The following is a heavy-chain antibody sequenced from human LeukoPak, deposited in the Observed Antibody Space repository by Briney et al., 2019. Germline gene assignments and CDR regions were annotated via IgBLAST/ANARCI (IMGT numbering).Heavy chain of an antibody. Sequence: GGSLRLSCAASGFTFSNAYMSWVRQAPGKGLEWVDRIKSKTEGGKIDYAAPVKGRFTISRDDSRNTLYLQMNSLKTEGTAVYYCTTDDYYYGSGSYCPLGSYWGQGTLVTVSS. V-gene: IGHV3-15*01. D-gene: IGHD3-10*01. CDR3: TTDDYYYGSGSYCPLGSY. CDR2: IKSKTEGGKI. CDR1: GFTFSNAY. J-gene: IGHJ4*02.